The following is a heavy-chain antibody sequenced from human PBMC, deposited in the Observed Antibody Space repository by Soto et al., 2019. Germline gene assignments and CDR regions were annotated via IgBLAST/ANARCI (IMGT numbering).Heavy chain of an antibody. CDR3: AVVPEDSSSYYYYYGMDV. V-gene: IGHV4-39*01. J-gene: IGHJ6*02. Sequence: PSETLSLTCTVSGGSISSSSYYWGWIRQPPRKGLEWIGSIYYSGSTYYNPSLKSRVTISVDTSKNQFSLKLSSVTAADTAVYYCAVVPEDSSSYYYYYGMDVWGQGXTVTVYS. CDR2: IYYSGST. D-gene: IGHD6-6*01. CDR1: GGSISSSSYY.